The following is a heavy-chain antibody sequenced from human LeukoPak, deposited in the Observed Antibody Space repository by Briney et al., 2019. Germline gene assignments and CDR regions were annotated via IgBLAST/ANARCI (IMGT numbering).Heavy chain of an antibody. Sequence: PGGSLRLSCAASGFTFSSYAMHWVRQAPGKGLEWVAVISYDGSNKYYADSVKGRFTISRDNSKNTLYLQMNSLRAEDTAVYYCAKFRWFGELSRGGWFDPWGQGTLVTVSS. CDR2: ISYDGSNK. J-gene: IGHJ5*02. CDR1: GFTFSSYA. CDR3: AKFRWFGELSRGGWFDP. V-gene: IGHV3-30-3*02. D-gene: IGHD3-10*01.